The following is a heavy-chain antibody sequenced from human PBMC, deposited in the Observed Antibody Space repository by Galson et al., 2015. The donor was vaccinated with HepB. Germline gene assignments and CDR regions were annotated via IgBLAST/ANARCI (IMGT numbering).Heavy chain of an antibody. CDR3: ARDEYTLNHSNDYGMDV. CDR1: GFTVSSSY. V-gene: IGHV3-53*05. Sequence: PTLPGAASGFTVSSSYMHWVRQAPWKGPEWVSIIYSGGVTYYADSVKGRFNISRDHSKNPLYLQMNSLRTDNTAVSYSARDEYTLNHSNDYGMDVWGQGTTVTVSS. J-gene: IGHJ6*02. CDR2: IYSGGVT. D-gene: IGHD4-11*01.